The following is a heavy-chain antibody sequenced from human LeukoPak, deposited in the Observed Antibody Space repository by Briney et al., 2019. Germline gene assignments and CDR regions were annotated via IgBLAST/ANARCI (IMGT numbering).Heavy chain of an antibody. CDR3: AREAVYCSGGSCDDAFDI. D-gene: IGHD2-15*01. V-gene: IGHV1-2*06. J-gene: IGHJ3*02. CDR2: VNPNSGGT. Sequence: ASVKVSCKASGYTFTGYYMHWVRQAPGQGLEWMGRVNPNSGGTNYAQKFQGRVTMTRDTSISTAYMELSRLRSDDTAVYYCAREAVYCSGGSCDDAFDIWGQGTIVTVSS. CDR1: GYTFTGYY.